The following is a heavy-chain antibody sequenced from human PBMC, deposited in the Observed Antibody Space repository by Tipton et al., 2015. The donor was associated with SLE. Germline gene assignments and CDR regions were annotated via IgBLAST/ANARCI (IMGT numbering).Heavy chain of an antibody. Sequence: TLSLTCTVSGGSISSHYWSWIRQPPGKGLEWIGYIYYSGSTNYNPSLKSRVTISVDTSKNQFSLKLNSVTAADTAVYYCARSRWNYDSSRYYYYGMDVWGQGTTVTVSS. J-gene: IGHJ6*02. D-gene: IGHD3-22*01. CDR3: ARSRWNYDSSRYYYYGMDV. V-gene: IGHV4-59*11. CDR1: GGSISSHY. CDR2: IYYSGST.